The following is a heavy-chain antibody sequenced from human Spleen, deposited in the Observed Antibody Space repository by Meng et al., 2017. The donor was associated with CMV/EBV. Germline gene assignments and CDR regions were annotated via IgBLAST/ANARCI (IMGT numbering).Heavy chain of an antibody. CDR2: ISWNSARI. V-gene: IGHV3-9*01. CDR3: ARDPETYDSSGHYCS. CDR1: GFTFDDYA. J-gene: IGHJ4*02. D-gene: IGHD3-22*01. Sequence: SLKISCAASGFTFDDYAMHWVRQAPGKGLERVSGISWNSARIGYADSVKGRFTISRDNAENSLHLQMNSLRVEDTAVYYCARDPETYDSSGHYCSWGQGTLGTVSS.